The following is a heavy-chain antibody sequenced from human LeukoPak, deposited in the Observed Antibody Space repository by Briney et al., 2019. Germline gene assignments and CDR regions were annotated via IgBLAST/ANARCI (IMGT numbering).Heavy chain of an antibody. D-gene: IGHD4-17*01. CDR3: TRMTTGHDY. CDR1: GVSYNDYY. V-gene: IGHV4-34*01. Sequence: SSETLSLTCAVSGVSYNDYYWSWVRQPPGKGLEWIGEINHSGYTNDSPSLKSRVTISIDTSRKQFSLNLRSVTVADTAVYYCTRMTTGHDYWGQGTLVTVSS. CDR2: INHSGYT. J-gene: IGHJ4*02.